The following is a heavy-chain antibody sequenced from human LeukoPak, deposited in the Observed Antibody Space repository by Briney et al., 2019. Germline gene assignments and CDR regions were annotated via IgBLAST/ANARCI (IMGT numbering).Heavy chain of an antibody. J-gene: IGHJ4*02. V-gene: IGHV1-2*04. D-gene: IGHD5-18*01. CDR1: GYTFTGYY. Sequence: ASVKVSCKASGYTFTGYYMHWVRQAPGQGLEWMGWINPNSGGTNYAQKFQGWVTMTRDTSINTAYMELSRLRSDDTAVYYYARADTAMGSFDYWGQGTLVTVSS. CDR2: INPNSGGT. CDR3: ARADTAMGSFDY.